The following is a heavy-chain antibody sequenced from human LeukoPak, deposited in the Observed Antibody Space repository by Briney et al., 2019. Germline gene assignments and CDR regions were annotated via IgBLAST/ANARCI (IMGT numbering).Heavy chain of an antibody. V-gene: IGHV1-69*04. J-gene: IGHJ4*02. CDR3: ARDRVFVDTAIVSPVQYFDY. D-gene: IGHD5-18*01. CDR1: GGTFSSYA. Sequence: SVKVSCKASGGTFSSYAISWVRQAPGQGLEWMGRIIPILGIANYAQKFQGRVTITADKSTSTAYMELSSLRSEDTAVYYCARDRVFVDTAIVSPVQYFDYWGQGTLVTVSS. CDR2: IIPILGIA.